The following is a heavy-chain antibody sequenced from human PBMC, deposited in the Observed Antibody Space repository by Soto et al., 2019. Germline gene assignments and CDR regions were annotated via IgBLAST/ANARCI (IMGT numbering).Heavy chain of an antibody. CDR3: ARRGSGSYYDY. Sequence: EVQLLESGGGLVQPGGSLRLSCAASGFTFSSYAMRWVRQAPGKGLEWVSAISGSGGSTYYADSVKGRFTISRDNSKNTVYLQMHSLSGEDTAVYYCARRGSGSYYDYWGQGTLVTVSS. CDR2: ISGSGGST. D-gene: IGHD1-26*01. J-gene: IGHJ4*02. CDR1: GFTFSSYA. V-gene: IGHV3-23*01.